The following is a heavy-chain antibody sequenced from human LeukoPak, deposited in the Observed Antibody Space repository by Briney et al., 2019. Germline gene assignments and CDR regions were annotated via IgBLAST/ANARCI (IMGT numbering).Heavy chain of an antibody. D-gene: IGHD3-10*01. V-gene: IGHV1-69*06. Sequence: ASVKVSCKASGGTFSSYAISWVRQAPGQGLEWMGGIIPIFGTANYAQKFQGRVTITADKSTSTAYMELSSLRSEDTAVYYCARDLITGSGSTTLIHDAFDIWGQGTMVTVSS. J-gene: IGHJ3*02. CDR3: ARDLITGSGSTTLIHDAFDI. CDR1: GGTFSSYA. CDR2: IIPIFGTA.